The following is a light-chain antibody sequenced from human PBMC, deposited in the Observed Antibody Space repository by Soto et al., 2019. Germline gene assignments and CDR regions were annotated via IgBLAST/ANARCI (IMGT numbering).Light chain of an antibody. CDR3: QQSYKTPYT. CDR1: QRISSY. V-gene: IGKV1-39*01. J-gene: IGKJ2*01. Sequence: DIQMTQSPSSLSASVGDRVTITCRASQRISSYLNWYQQKPGKAPKLLIYAASSLQSGVPSGISGSGSGTDFTLTISSLQPEDSATYYCQQSYKTPYTFGQGTKLEIK. CDR2: AAS.